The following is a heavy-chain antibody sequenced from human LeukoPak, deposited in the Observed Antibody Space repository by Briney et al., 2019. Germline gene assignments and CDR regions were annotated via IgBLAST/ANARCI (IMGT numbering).Heavy chain of an antibody. J-gene: IGHJ4*02. CDR3: ARDKKAARLFDY. Sequence: ASVKVSCKASGYTFTSYGISWVRQAPGQGLEGMGWISAYNGNTNYAQKLQVRVTMTTDPSTSTAYMELRSLRSDDTAVYYCARDKKAARLFDYWGRGTLVAVSS. V-gene: IGHV1-18*01. CDR2: ISAYNGNT. CDR1: GYTFTSYG. D-gene: IGHD6-6*01.